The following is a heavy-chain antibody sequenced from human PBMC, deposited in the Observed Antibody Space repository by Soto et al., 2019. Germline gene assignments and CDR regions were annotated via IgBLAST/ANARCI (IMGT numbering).Heavy chain of an antibody. D-gene: IGHD3-22*01. Sequence: GASVKVSCKASGYTFTSYGISWVRQAPGQGLEWMGWISAYNGNTNYAQKLQGRVTMTTDTSTSTAYMELRSLRSDDTAVYYCARAGLVYYYDSSGYLGAFDIWGQGTMVTVSS. CDR1: GYTFTSYG. CDR2: ISAYNGNT. J-gene: IGHJ3*02. CDR3: ARAGLVYYYDSSGYLGAFDI. V-gene: IGHV1-18*01.